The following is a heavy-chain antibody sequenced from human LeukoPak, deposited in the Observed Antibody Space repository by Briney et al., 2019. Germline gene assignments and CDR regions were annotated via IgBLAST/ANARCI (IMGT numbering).Heavy chain of an antibody. CDR3: ARKYSSGWYIG. CDR2: INHSGST. V-gene: IGHV4-34*01. CDR1: GGSFSGYY. J-gene: IGHJ4*02. D-gene: IGHD6-19*01. Sequence: SGTLSLTCAVYGGSFSGYYWSWLRQPPGKGLEWIGEINHSGSTNYNPSLKSRVTISVDTSKNQFSLKLSSVTAADTAVYYCARKYSSGWYIGWGQGTLVTVSS.